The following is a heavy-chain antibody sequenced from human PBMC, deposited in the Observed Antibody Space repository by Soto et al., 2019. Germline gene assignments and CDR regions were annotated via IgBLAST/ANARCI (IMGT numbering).Heavy chain of an antibody. CDR3: ARDISPSNQYYYYYYMDV. CDR1: GGSISSGGYY. V-gene: IGHV4-31*03. CDR2: IYYSGST. J-gene: IGHJ6*03. Sequence: SETLSLTCTVSGGSISSGGYYWSWIRQHPGKGLEWIGYIYYSGSTYYNPSLKSRVTISVDTSKNQFSLKLSSVTAADTAVYYCARDISPSNQYYYYYYMDVWGKGTTVTVSS.